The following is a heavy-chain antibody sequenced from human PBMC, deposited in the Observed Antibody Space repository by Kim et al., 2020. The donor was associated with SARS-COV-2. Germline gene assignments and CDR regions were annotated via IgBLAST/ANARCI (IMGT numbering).Heavy chain of an antibody. J-gene: IGHJ5*02. CDR1: GGSISSYY. Sequence: SETLSLTCTVSGGSISSYYWSWIRQPPGKGLEWIGYIYYSGSTSYNPSLKSRVTISVDTSKNQFSLKLSSVTAADTAVYYCARLHNVVSSSRYGSRGWFDPWGQGTLVTVSS. V-gene: IGHV4-59*08. D-gene: IGHD6-13*01. CDR2: IYYSGST. CDR3: ARLHNVVSSSRYGSRGWFDP.